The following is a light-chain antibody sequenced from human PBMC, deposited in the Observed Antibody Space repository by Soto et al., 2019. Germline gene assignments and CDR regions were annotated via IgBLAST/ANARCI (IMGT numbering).Light chain of an antibody. Sequence: EIVLPQSPVTLSFSRGERATLSCRASRSVSSSYLAWYQQKPGQAPRLLIYSASSRATGIPDRFSGSGSGTDFTLTISRLEPEDFAVYYCQQYGSPITFGQGTRLEIK. CDR2: SAS. V-gene: IGKV3-20*01. J-gene: IGKJ5*01. CDR1: RSVSSSY. CDR3: QQYGSPIT.